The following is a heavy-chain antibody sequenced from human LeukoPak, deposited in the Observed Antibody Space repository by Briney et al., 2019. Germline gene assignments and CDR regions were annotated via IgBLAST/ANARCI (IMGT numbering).Heavy chain of an antibody. D-gene: IGHD6-13*01. CDR1: GYRLTNNW. V-gene: IGHV5-51*01. CDR2: IYPGYSDA. CDR3: VRFALSSSLDH. J-gene: IGHJ5*02. Sequence: GESLKISCRISGYRLTNNWIGWVRQVPGKGLEWMGLIYPGYSDAKYSPSFQGQVTLSVDTSISTAYLQLGGLRASDTAIYYCVRFALSSSLDHWGQGTLVTVSS.